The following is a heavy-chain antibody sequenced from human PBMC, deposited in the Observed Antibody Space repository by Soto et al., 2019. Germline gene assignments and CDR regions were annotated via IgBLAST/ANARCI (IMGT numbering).Heavy chain of an antibody. V-gene: IGHV3-23*01. J-gene: IGHJ4*02. CDR3: AKDLYDSRGYYYFYAY. CDR1: GFTFSSYA. D-gene: IGHD3-22*01. CDR2: ISGSGGST. Sequence: GGSLRLSCAASGFTFSSYAMSWVHQAPGKGLEWVSAISGSGGSTYYADSVKGRFTISRDNSKNTLYLQMNSLRAEDTAVYYCAKDLYDSRGYYYFYAYWVQGTLVTVSS.